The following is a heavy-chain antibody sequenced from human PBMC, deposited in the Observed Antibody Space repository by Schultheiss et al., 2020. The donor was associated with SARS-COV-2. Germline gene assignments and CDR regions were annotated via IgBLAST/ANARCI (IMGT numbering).Heavy chain of an antibody. CDR2: ISSSSSYI. D-gene: IGHD3-22*01. J-gene: IGHJ6*02. V-gene: IGHV3-11*05. CDR1: GFTFSDYY. Sequence: GESLKISCAASGFTFSDYYMSWIRQAPGKGLEWVSYISSSSSYIYYADSVKGRFTISRDNSKNTLYLQMNSLRAEDTAVYYCARDHLEAYYDSSGYPYGMDVWGQGTTVTVSS. CDR3: ARDHLEAYYDSSGYPYGMDV.